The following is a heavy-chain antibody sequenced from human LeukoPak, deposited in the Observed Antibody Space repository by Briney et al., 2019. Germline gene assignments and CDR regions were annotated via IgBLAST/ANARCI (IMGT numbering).Heavy chain of an antibody. CDR2: INPDGTST. CDR3: VIMFSGPLHY. CDR1: GFTSCSSW. V-gene: IGHV3-74*01. Sequence: PGGSLRLSCAASGFTSCSSWMHSVRQAPGKGLVWVSRINPDGTSTSYADSVKGRFTISRDDAKNTLYLQMNSLRAEDTAVYYCVIMFSGPLHYWGRGTLVTVS. J-gene: IGHJ4*02. D-gene: IGHD3-10*02.